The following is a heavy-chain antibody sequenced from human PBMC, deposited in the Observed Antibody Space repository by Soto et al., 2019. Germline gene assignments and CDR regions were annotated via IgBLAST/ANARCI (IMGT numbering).Heavy chain of an antibody. V-gene: IGHV1-69*01. Sequence: QVQLVQSGAEVKKPGSSVKVSCKASGGTFSNYVVTWVRQAPGQGLEWMGGIIPLFGTANYAQEFQGRVTITADESTSTAYMELSSLRSEDTAVYYCARPLIAAAGLTYYYYGLDVWGQGTTVTVSS. J-gene: IGHJ6*02. CDR2: IIPLFGTA. CDR1: GGTFSNYV. CDR3: ARPLIAAAGLTYYYYGLDV. D-gene: IGHD6-13*01.